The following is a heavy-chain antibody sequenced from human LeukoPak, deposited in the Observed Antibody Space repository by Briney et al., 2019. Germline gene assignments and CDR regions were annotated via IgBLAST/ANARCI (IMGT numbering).Heavy chain of an antibody. Sequence: GGSLRLSCAASGFTLSNNAMGWVRQAPGKGLEWVSATSTSGGSAYYADSVKGRFTISRDNSKNTLYLQMDSLRADDTAVYYCARYSGSYYYPPAWDLWGQGTLVTVSS. CDR3: ARYSGSYYYPPAWDL. J-gene: IGHJ4*02. CDR1: GFTLSNNA. CDR2: TSTSGGSA. V-gene: IGHV3-23*01. D-gene: IGHD1-26*01.